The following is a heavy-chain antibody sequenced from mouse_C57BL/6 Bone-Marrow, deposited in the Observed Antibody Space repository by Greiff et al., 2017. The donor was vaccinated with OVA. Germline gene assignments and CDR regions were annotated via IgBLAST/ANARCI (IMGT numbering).Heavy chain of an antibody. J-gene: IGHJ4*01. V-gene: IGHV14-3*01. Sequence: VQLKESVAELVRPGASVKLSCTASGFNIKNTYMHWVKQRPDQGLEWIGRIDPANGNTKYAPKFQGKATITADTSSNTAYLQLSSLTSEDTAIYYCANPNPLLRLYYYAMDYWGQGTSVTVSS. CDR2: IDPANGNT. CDR1: GFNIKNTY. CDR3: ANPNPLLRLYYYAMDY. D-gene: IGHD1-2*01.